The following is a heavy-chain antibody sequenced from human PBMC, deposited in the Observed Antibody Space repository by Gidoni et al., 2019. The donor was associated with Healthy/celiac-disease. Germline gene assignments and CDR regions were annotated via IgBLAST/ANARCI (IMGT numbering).Heavy chain of an antibody. CDR2: IYWDDDK. Sequence: QITLKESGPTLVKPTQTLTLTCTFPGFSLSTSGVGVGWIRQPPGKALDWLALIYWDDDKRYSPSLKSRLTITKDTSKNQVVLTMTNMDPVDTATYYCAHSRSSYDFWSGYSDDAFDIWGPRDNGHRLF. V-gene: IGHV2-5*02. D-gene: IGHD3-3*01. CDR1: GFSLSTSGVG. J-gene: IGHJ3*02. CDR3: AHSRSSYDFWSGYSDDAFDI.